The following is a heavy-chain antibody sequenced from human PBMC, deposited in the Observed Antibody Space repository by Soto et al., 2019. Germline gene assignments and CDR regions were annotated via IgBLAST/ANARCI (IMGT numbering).Heavy chain of an antibody. CDR3: ASSRYGGEWYFDL. CDR1: GGTFSSYA. V-gene: IGHV1-69*13. D-gene: IGHD2-21*01. J-gene: IGHJ2*01. Sequence: SVKVSCKASGGTFSSYAISWVRQAPGQGLEWMGGIIPIFGTANYAQKFQGRVTITADESTSTAYMELSSLRSEDTAVYYCASSRYGGEWYFDLWGRGTLVTVPQ. CDR2: IIPIFGTA.